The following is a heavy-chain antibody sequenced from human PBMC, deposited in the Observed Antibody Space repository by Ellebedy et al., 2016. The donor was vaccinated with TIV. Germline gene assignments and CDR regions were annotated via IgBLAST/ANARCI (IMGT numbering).Heavy chain of an antibody. J-gene: IGHJ3*01. CDR3: ARRDRVNAFDV. Sequence: AASVKVSCKASGYTFNNYYLHWVRLAPGQGLEWMGIIYPSDTTTTNAQKFQGRITITTDTSTSTVYMELNSLRADDTAVYYCARRDRVNAFDVWGQGTMVTVSS. CDR2: IYPSDTTT. D-gene: IGHD3-22*01. V-gene: IGHV1-46*02. CDR1: GYTFNNYY.